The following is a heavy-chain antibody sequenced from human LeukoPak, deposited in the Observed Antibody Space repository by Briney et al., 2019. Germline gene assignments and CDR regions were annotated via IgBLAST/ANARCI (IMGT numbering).Heavy chain of an antibody. J-gene: IGHJ4*02. CDR3: ARKGIGNWGSDY. D-gene: IGHD7-27*01. V-gene: IGHV3-48*02. CDR2: ISTISSII. CDR1: GFTFSSYR. Sequence: GGSLRLSCAASGFTFSSYRMNWVRQAPGKGLEWVSHISTISSIIYYADSVEGRFTISRDNAKNSLYLQMNSLRDEDTAVYYCARKGIGNWGSDYWGQGTLVTVSS.